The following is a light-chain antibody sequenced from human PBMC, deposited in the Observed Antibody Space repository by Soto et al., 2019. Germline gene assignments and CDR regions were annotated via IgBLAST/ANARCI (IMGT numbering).Light chain of an antibody. V-gene: IGLV2-23*01. J-gene: IGLJ2*01. CDR2: EGS. CDR3: CSYAGSSTYVV. CDR1: XXDVGSYNL. Sequence: QSALTQPASVSGSPGXXITISCTXXXXDVGSYNLVSWYQQHPGKAPKLMIYEGSKRPSGVSNRFSGSKSGNTASLTISGLQAEDEADYYCCSYAGSSTYVVFGGGTKVTVL.